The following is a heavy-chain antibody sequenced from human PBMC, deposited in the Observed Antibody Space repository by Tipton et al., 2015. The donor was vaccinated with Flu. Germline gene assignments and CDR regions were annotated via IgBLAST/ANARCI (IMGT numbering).Heavy chain of an antibody. CDR1: GGSISSYY. Sequence: LRLSCTVSGGSISSYYWSWIRQPPGKGLEWIGYIYYSGSTNYNPSLKSRVTISVDTSKNQFSLKLSSVTAADTAVYYCARVVTSSGWYSYYYSGMDVWGQGTTVTVSS. D-gene: IGHD6-19*01. V-gene: IGHV4-59*01. J-gene: IGHJ6*02. CDR3: ARVVTSSGWYSYYYSGMDV. CDR2: IYYSGST.